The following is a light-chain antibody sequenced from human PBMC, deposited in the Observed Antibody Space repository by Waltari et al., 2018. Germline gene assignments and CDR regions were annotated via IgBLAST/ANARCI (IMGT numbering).Light chain of an antibody. CDR2: EVT. V-gene: IGLV2-8*01. CDR1: SHDVGGYKF. J-gene: IGLJ2*01. Sequence: QSALTQPPSASGSPGQSVTLSSTGTSHDVGGYKFFSWYPQHPGKAPKLMIFEVTKRPSGVPDRFAGSKSGNTASLTVSGLQAEDEADYYCTSYAGSNKAVFGGGTKLTVL. CDR3: TSYAGSNKAV.